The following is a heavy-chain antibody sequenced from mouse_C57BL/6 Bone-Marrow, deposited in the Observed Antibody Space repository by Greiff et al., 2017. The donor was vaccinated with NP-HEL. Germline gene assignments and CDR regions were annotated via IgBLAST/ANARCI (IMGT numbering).Heavy chain of an antibody. D-gene: IGHD1-1*02. CDR1: GFTFSSYA. Sequence: EVKLMESGEGLVKPGGSLKLSCAASGFTFSSYAMSWVRQTPEKRLEWVAYISSGGDYIYYADTVKGRFNISRDNARNTLYLQMSSLKSEDTAMYYCTRGVRWSFAYWGQGTLVTVSA. V-gene: IGHV5-9-1*02. J-gene: IGHJ3*01. CDR2: ISSGGDYI. CDR3: TRGVRWSFAY.